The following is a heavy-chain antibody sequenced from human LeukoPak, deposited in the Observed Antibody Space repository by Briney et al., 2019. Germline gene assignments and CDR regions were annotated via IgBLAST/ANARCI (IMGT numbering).Heavy chain of an antibody. Sequence: SQTLSLTCTVSGGSISSGSYNWSWIRQPAGKGLEWIGRIYTSGSTNYNPSLQSRVTISVDTSKNQFSLKLSSVTAADTAVYYCARERFIAVALTYFDLWGRGTLVT. J-gene: IGHJ2*01. V-gene: IGHV4-61*02. CDR3: ARERFIAVALTYFDL. CDR2: IYTSGST. CDR1: GGSISSGSYN. D-gene: IGHD6-19*01.